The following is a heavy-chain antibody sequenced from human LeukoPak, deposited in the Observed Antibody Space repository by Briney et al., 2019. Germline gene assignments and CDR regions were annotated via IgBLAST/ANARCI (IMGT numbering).Heavy chain of an antibody. J-gene: IGHJ3*02. CDR2: IKQDGSEK. CDR3: ARGYSSASDAFDI. CDR1: GFTFSSYW. D-gene: IGHD6-19*01. V-gene: IGHV3-7*01. Sequence: PGGSLRLSCAASGFTFSSYWMSWVRKAPGKGLEWVANIKQDGSEKYYVDSVKGRFTISRDNAKNSLYLQMNSLRAEDTAVYYCARGYSSASDAFDIWGQGTMVTVSS.